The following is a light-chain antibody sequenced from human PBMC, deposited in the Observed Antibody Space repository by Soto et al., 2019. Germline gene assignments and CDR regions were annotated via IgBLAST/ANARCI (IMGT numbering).Light chain of an antibody. Sequence: QSVLTQPASVSGSPGQSITISCTVTSSDVGDYDYVSWYQQHPDKAPKLMIYEVSNRPSGVSSRFSGSKSGNTASLTISGLQTEDEADYYCTSFTSSRILYVFGTGTKLTVL. V-gene: IGLV2-14*01. CDR1: SSDVGDYDY. CDR3: TSFTSSRILYV. CDR2: EVS. J-gene: IGLJ1*01.